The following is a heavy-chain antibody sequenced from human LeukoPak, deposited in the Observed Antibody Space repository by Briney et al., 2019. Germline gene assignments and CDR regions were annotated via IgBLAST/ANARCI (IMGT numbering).Heavy chain of an antibody. CDR1: GFTFSTYS. V-gene: IGHV3-21*04. J-gene: IGHJ4*02. CDR3: ARAPQKGYSYGADDY. D-gene: IGHD5-18*01. Sequence: GGSLRLSCAASGFTFSTYSMNWVRQAPGKGLEWVSSISSSSSYIYYADSVKGRFTISRDNAKNSLYLQMNGLRAEDTAVYYCARAPQKGYSYGADDYWGQGTLVTVSS. CDR2: ISSSSSYI.